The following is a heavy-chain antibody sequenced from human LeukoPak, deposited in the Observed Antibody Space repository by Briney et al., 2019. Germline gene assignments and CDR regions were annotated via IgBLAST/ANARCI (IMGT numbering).Heavy chain of an antibody. CDR1: GFTFSSYG. V-gene: IGHV3-33*01. CDR2: IWYDGSNK. CDR3: ARVNVADQAFDY. D-gene: IGHD6-13*01. J-gene: IGHJ4*01. Sequence: PGRCLILSCAASGFTFSSYGMHWVRQAPGKGLEWVALIWYDGSNKYYADSVKGRFTISRDNSKNTLYLQMNSLRAEDTAVYYCARVNVADQAFDYWG.